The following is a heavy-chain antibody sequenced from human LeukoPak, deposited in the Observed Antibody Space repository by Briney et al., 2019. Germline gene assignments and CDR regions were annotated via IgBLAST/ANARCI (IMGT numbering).Heavy chain of an antibody. V-gene: IGHV3-11*01. CDR3: ARVATGDDWYFDL. CDR1: GFTFNDYY. J-gene: IGHJ2*01. CDR2: ISSSGSTI. D-gene: IGHD2-21*01. Sequence: GGSLRLSCAASGFTFNDYYMSWIRQAPGKGLEWVSYISSSGSTIYYADSVKGRFTISRDNAKNSLYLQMNSLRAEDTAVYYCARVATGDDWYFDLWGRGTLVTVSS.